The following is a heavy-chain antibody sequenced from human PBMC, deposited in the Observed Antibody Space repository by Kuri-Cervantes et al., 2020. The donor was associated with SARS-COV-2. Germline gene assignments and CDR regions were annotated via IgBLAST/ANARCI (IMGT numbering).Heavy chain of an antibody. D-gene: IGHD3-16*01. Sequence: GESLKISCAASGFTFSSYAMSWVRQAPGKGLEWVSAISGSGGSTYYADSVEGRFTISRDNSKNTLYLQMNSLRAEDTAVYYCAKSGEDGLGTSFDYWGQGTLVTVSS. CDR1: GFTFSSYA. V-gene: IGHV3-23*01. CDR3: AKSGEDGLGTSFDY. J-gene: IGHJ4*02. CDR2: ISGSGGST.